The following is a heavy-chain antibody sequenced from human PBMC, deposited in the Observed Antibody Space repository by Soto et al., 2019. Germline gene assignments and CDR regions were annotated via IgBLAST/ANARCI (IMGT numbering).Heavy chain of an antibody. D-gene: IGHD6-19*01. CDR2: IFYSGSI. J-gene: IGHJ4*02. CDR1: GVSVSSYY. Sequence: QVHLQESGPGLLKPSETLSLTCTVSGVSVSSYYWSWIRQSPGKGLEWLAYIFYSGSINYNPSLKGRALVSVDTSRNQFSLRLSSRTAADTAVYYCARGGVAVTDKAPYDFDQWGQGTLVTVSS. CDR3: ARGGVAVTDKAPYDFDQ. V-gene: IGHV4-59*02.